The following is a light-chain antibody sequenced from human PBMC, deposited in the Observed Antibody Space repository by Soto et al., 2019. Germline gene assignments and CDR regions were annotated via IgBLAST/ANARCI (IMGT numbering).Light chain of an antibody. CDR3: ATWDDSLNDYV. J-gene: IGLJ1*01. CDR1: NSNIGSND. CDR2: KNN. V-gene: IGLV1-47*01. Sequence: QSVLTQPPSASGTPGQRVTISCSGSNSNIGSNDVDWYQQLPGTAPKLVMYKNNQRPSGVPDRFSGSKSGTSASLAITGLRSDAEADYYCATWDDSLNDYVFGTGTKVTVL.